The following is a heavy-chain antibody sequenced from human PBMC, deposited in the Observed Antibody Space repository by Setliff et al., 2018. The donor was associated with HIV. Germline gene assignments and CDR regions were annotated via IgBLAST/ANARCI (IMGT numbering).Heavy chain of an antibody. CDR1: GDTFNSHA. J-gene: IGHJ6*02. CDR3: LGGSSTRSYYYGMDV. Sequence: GASVKVSCKASGDTFNSHAISWVRQAPGQGLEWMGGIIPIFGTPSYAQKFQGRVTMTRDTTTSTVYMQLSSLRSEDTAVYYCLGGSSTRSYYYGMDVWGQGTTVTVSS. CDR2: IIPIFGTP. D-gene: IGHD2-2*01. V-gene: IGHV1-69*05.